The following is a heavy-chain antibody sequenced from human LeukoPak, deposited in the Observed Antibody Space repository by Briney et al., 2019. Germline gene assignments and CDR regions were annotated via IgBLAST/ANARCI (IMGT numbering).Heavy chain of an antibody. J-gene: IGHJ4*02. Sequence: SETLSLTCTVFGDPISSYYWSWIRQPPGKGLEWIGSNSGITSYNPSLKSRVIISVHTSKNQFSLKLSSVTAADAAVYYCARDQSGSYIFDYWGQGTLVTVSS. CDR1: GDPISSYY. D-gene: IGHD1-26*01. CDR3: ARDQSGSYIFDY. V-gene: IGHV4-59*01. CDR2: NSGIT.